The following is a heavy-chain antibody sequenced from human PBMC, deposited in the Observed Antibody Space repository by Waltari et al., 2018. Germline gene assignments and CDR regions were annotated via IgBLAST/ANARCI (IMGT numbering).Heavy chain of an antibody. V-gene: IGHV3-23*01. CDR2: IVGEGNGA. D-gene: IGHD6-19*01. CDR3: TREGSGAGPTQFDY. Sequence: EVQLLESGGGIVQAGGSLRLSCAASGFIFSNYAMSWVRQAPGKGLKWVTAIVGEGNGAFYSGSVKGRFTISRDNSKNTVYLELNNLRSEDTAMYYCTREGSGAGPTQFDYWGQGGLVTVSS. J-gene: IGHJ4*02. CDR1: GFIFSNYA.